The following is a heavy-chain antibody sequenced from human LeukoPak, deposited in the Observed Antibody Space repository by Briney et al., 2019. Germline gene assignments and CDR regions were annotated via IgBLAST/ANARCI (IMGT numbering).Heavy chain of an antibody. D-gene: IGHD3-22*01. CDR1: GGSISSSSYY. CDR2: IYYSGST. Sequence: PSETLSLTCTVSGGSISSSSYYWGWIRQPPGKGLEWIGSIYYSGSTYYNPSLKRRVTISVDPSKNQFSLKLSSVTAADTAVYYCARQAKRGYYDSAKDYWGQGTLVTVSS. CDR3: ARQAKRGYYDSAKDY. V-gene: IGHV4-39*01. J-gene: IGHJ4*02.